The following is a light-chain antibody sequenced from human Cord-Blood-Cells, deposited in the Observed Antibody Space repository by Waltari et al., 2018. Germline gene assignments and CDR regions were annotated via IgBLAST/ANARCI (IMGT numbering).Light chain of an antibody. J-gene: IGKJ5*01. CDR2: AAS. Sequence: DIQMTQSPSSLSASVGDRVTITCRASQSISSYFNWYQQKPGKAPKLLIYAASSLQSGVPSRFSGSGSGTDCTLTISSLQPEDFATYYCQQSYSTPITFGQGTRLEIK. CDR1: QSISSY. CDR3: QQSYSTPIT. V-gene: IGKV1-39*01.